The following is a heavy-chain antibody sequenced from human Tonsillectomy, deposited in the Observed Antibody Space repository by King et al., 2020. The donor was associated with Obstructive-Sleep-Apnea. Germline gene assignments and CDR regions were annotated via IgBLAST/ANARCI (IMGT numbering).Heavy chain of an antibody. CDR3: ARAPGYCSGGSCYFWFDY. J-gene: IGHJ4*02. Sequence: VQLQESGPGLVKPSETLSLTCTVSGGSISSYYWSWIRQPPGKGLEWIGYIYYSGSTNYNPSLKSRVTISVDTSKNQFSLKLSSVTAADTAVYYCARAPGYCSGGSCYFWFDYWGQGTLVTVSS. CDR1: GGSISSYY. V-gene: IGHV4-59*08. D-gene: IGHD2-15*01. CDR2: IYYSGST.